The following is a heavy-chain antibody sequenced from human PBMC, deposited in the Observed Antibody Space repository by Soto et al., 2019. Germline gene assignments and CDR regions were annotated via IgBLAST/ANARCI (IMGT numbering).Heavy chain of an antibody. CDR3: ARDHHYYDSSGYWFYYYYGMDV. CDR2: IYSGGST. J-gene: IGHJ6*02. Sequence: PGGSLRLSCEASGFIFGTYAMSWVRQAPGKGLEWVSVIYSGGSTYYADSVKGRFTISRDNSKNTLYLQMNSLRAEDTAVYYCARDHHYYDSSGYWFYYYYGMDVWGQGTTVTVSS. D-gene: IGHD3-22*01. V-gene: IGHV3-66*01. CDR1: GFIFGTYA.